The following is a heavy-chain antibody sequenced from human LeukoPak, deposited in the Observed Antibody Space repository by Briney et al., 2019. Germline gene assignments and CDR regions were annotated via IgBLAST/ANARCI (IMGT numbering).Heavy chain of an antibody. CDR2: IYYTGNT. V-gene: IGHV4-39*01. Sequence: SETLSLTCTVSGGSISSYYWGWIRQPPGKGLEWIGSIYYTGNTYYNPSLKSRVTISVDTSKNQFSLKLSSVTAADTAVYYCARNVIRGNKGYYFDYWGQGTLVTVSS. CDR3: ARNVIRGNKGYYFDY. J-gene: IGHJ4*02. D-gene: IGHD2-21*01. CDR1: GGSISSYY.